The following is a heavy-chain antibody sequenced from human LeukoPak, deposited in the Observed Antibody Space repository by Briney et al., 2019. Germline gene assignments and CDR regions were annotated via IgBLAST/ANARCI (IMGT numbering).Heavy chain of an antibody. J-gene: IGHJ6*02. D-gene: IGHD3-22*01. CDR2: ISGSGGST. V-gene: IGHV3-23*01. CDR1: GGSISSYY. CDR3: AKSIDSSGYYYYYGMDV. Sequence: ETLSLTCTVSGGSISSYYWSWVRQAPGKGLEWVSAISGSGGSTYYADSVKGRFTISRDNSKNTLYLQMNSLRAEDTAVYYCAKSIDSSGYYYYYGMDVWGQGTTVTVSS.